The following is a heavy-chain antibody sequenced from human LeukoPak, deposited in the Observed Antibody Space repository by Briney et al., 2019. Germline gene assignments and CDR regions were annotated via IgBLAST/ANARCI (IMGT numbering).Heavy chain of an antibody. CDR2: ISWNSGRV. Sequence: RSGRSLRLSCAASGFTFDDYAMHWVRQAPGKGLEWVSGISWNSGRVGYADSVKGRFTISRDNAKNTLYLQMNSLRAEDTAVYYCARGQAQQWLVSPWNYYYMDVWGKGTTVTISS. CDR1: GFTFDDYA. J-gene: IGHJ6*03. CDR3: ARGQAQQWLVSPWNYYYMDV. V-gene: IGHV3-9*01. D-gene: IGHD6-19*01.